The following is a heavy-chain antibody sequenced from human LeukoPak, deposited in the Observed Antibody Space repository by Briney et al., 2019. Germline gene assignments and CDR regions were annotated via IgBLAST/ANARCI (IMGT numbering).Heavy chain of an antibody. CDR2: IRYDGSNK. V-gene: IGHV3-30*02. CDR3: AKFGGIQLWNSFDY. J-gene: IGHJ4*02. Sequence: PGGSLRLSCAASGFTFSSYGMHWVRQAPGKGLEWVAFIRYDGSNKYYADSVKGRFTISRDNSKNTLYLQMNSLRAEDTAVYYCAKFGGIQLWNSFDYWGQGTLVTVSS. D-gene: IGHD5-18*01. CDR1: GFTFSSYG.